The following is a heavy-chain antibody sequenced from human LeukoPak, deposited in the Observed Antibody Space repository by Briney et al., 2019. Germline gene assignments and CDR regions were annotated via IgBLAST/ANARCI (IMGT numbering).Heavy chain of an antibody. CDR1: GFTFSTYW. J-gene: IGHJ3*02. Sequence: GGSLRLSCAASGFTFSTYWVHWVRQAPGKGLAWVLRITSDGSSTSYADSVKGRFTISRDNTKNTLYLQMKSLRAEDTAVYYCARAVRTYDSSGDYLDAFDIWGQGTMVTVSS. CDR3: ARAVRTYDSSGDYLDAFDI. D-gene: IGHD3-22*01. V-gene: IGHV3-74*01. CDR2: ITSDGSST.